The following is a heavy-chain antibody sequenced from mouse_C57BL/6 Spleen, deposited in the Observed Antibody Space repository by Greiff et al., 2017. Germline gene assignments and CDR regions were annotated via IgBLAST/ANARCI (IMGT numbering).Heavy chain of an antibody. Sequence: QVQLQQPGAELVKPGASVKLSCKASGYTFTSYWMQWVKQRPGQGLEWIGEIDPSDSYTNYNQKFKGKATLTVDTSSSTAYMQLSSLTSEDSAVYYCARGGAYGNYYFDYWGQGTTLTVSS. CDR1: GYTFTSYW. J-gene: IGHJ2*01. CDR2: IDPSDSYT. V-gene: IGHV1-50*01. CDR3: ARGGAYGNYYFDY. D-gene: IGHD2-1*01.